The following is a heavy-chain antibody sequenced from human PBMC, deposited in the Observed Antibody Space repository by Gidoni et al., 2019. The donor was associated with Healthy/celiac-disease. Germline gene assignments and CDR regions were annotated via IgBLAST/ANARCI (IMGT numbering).Heavy chain of an antibody. CDR2: TYYRSMWYN. J-gene: IGHJ5*02. CDR1: GDSIPSNSAA. Sequence: QVQLQQSGPGLVKPSQTLALTCAISGDSIPSNSAAWNWIRQSPSRGLEGLGRTYYRSMWYNDYAVSVKSRITINPDTAKNPFPLQLNSVTPEDTAVYYCARARLTSVTYPRRWVSAPWGQGTLVTVSS. CDR3: ARARLTSVTYPRRWVSAP. D-gene: IGHD3-3*01. V-gene: IGHV6-1*02.